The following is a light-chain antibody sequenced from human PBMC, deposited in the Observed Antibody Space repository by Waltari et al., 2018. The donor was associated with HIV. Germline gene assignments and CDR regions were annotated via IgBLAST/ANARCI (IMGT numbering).Light chain of an antibody. CDR3: SSYAGSAVV. CDR1: SSDVGAYNY. CDR2: EVN. V-gene: IGLV2-8*01. Sequence: QSALTQPPSASGSRGQSVTISCTGTSSDVGAYNYVSWYQQYPGMAPQLIIYEVNKRPSGVHDRFSGAKSGNTASLTVSGLQAEDEADLYCSSYAGSAVVFGGGTKLTVL. J-gene: IGLJ2*01.